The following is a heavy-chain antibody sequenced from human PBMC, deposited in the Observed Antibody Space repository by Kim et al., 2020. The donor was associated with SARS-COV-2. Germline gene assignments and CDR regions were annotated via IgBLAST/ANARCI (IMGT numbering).Heavy chain of an antibody. V-gene: IGHV4-59*01. Sequence: NPSLKSRVTISVDTPKNQFSLKLSSVTAADTAVYYCARAGYYDSSGYYLPWGQGTLVTVSS. D-gene: IGHD3-22*01. CDR3: ARAGYYDSSGYYLP. J-gene: IGHJ5*02.